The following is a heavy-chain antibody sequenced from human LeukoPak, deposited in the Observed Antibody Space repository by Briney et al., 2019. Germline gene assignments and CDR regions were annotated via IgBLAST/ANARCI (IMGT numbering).Heavy chain of an antibody. CDR2: ISSSSSYI. V-gene: IGHV3-21*06. CDR1: GFTFSSYS. J-gene: IGHJ5*02. D-gene: IGHD1-1*01. CDR3: VYAGTWYDK. Sequence: PGGSLRLSCAASGFTFSSYSMNWVRQAPGKGLEWVSSISSSSSYIYYADSVKGRFTISRDNVKSSLYLQMNSLRAEDTANCAKVYAGTWYDKWGQGTLVTVSS.